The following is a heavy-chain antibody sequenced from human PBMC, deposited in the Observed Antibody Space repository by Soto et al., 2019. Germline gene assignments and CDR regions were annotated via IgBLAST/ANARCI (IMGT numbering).Heavy chain of an antibody. J-gene: IGHJ4*02. V-gene: IGHV3-21*01. CDR2: ISSGSSYI. CDR1: GFTFSSYS. D-gene: IGHD3-22*01. CDR3: ARVLGYYDSSGYDY. Sequence: EVQLVESGGGLVKPGGSLRLSCAASGFTFSSYSMNWVRQAPGKGLEWVSSISSGSSYIYYADSVKGRFTISRDNAKNSLYLQMNSLRAEDTAVYYCARVLGYYDSSGYDYWGQGTLVTVSS.